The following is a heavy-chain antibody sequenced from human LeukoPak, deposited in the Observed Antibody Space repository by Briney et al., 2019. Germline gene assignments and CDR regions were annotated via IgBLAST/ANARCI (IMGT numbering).Heavy chain of an antibody. D-gene: IGHD2-2*01. J-gene: IGHJ6*03. V-gene: IGHV3-30*02. Sequence: GGSLRLSCAASGFTFSSYGMHWVRQAPGKGLEWVAFIRYDGSNKYYADSVKGRFTISRDNSKNTLYLQMNSLRAEDTAVYYCAKVPYCSSTSCDGGYYYYYMDVWGKGTTVTVSS. CDR2: IRYDGSNK. CDR1: GFTFSSYG. CDR3: AKVPYCSSTSCDGGYYYYYMDV.